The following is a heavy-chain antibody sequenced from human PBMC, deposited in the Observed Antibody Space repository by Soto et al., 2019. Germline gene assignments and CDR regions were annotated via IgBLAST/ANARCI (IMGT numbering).Heavy chain of an antibody. D-gene: IGHD3-3*01. Sequence: ASVKVSCKASGYTFTGYYMHWVRQAPGQGLEWMGWINPNSGGTNYAQKFQGRVTMTRDTSISAAYMELSRLRSDDTAVYYCARDFRTTIFGVVPFWFDPCGQGPLVTVYS. CDR2: INPNSGGT. J-gene: IGHJ5*02. CDR3: ARDFRTTIFGVVPFWFDP. CDR1: GYTFTGYY. V-gene: IGHV1-2*02.